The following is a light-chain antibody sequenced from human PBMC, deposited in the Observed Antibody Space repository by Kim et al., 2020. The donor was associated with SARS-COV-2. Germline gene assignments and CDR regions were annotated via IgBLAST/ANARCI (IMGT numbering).Light chain of an antibody. CDR2: DVS. CDR3: SSYTGSSNRV. Sequence: QSALTQPASVSGSPGQSITISCTGTSSDVGGYNYVSWYQQHPGKAPKLMIYDVSNRPSGVSNRFSGSKSGNTASLTISGLQAEDEADYYCSSYTGSSNRVFGGGTQLTVL. CDR1: SSDVGGYNY. V-gene: IGLV2-14*03. J-gene: IGLJ3*02.